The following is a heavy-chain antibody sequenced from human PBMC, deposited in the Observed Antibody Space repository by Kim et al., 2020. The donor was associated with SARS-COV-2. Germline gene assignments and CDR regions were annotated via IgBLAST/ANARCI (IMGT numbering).Heavy chain of an antibody. J-gene: IGHJ5*02. V-gene: IGHV4-59*01. CDR1: GGSISSYY. D-gene: IGHD3-10*01. CDR2: IHYSGST. CDR3: ARGQITMIRGVIVSGKNWFDP. Sequence: SETLSLTCTVSGGSISSYYWSWIRQPPGKGLEWIGYIHYSGSTNYNPSLRSRVTISLDTSKNQFSLKLSSVTAADTAVYYCARGQITMIRGVIVSGKNWFDPWGQGTLVTVSS.